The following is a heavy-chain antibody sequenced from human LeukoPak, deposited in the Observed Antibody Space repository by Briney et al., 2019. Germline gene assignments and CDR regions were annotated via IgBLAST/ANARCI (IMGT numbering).Heavy chain of an antibody. CDR1: GFTFSDYY. CDR2: ISSSGSTI. D-gene: IGHD5-24*01. Sequence: GGSLRLSCAASGFTFSDYYMSWIRQAPGKGLEWVSYISSSGSTIYYADSVKGRFTISRDNAKNSLYLQMNSLRAEDTAVYYCARDRRSRDGYNLYYYYYMDVWGKGTTVTVSS. CDR3: ARDRRSRDGYNLYYYYYMDV. J-gene: IGHJ6*03. V-gene: IGHV3-11*04.